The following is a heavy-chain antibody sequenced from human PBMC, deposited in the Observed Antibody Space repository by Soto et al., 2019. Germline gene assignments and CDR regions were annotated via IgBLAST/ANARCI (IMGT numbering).Heavy chain of an antibody. Sequence: QVQLVQSGAEVKKPGASVKVSCKASGYTFTSYGISWVRQAPGQGLEWVGWISAYNGNTNYAQKLQGRVTRTTDTSTSTAYMELRSRRSDDTAVYYCAIWTIFGVDPDDGAFDIWGQGTMVTVSS. CDR1: GYTFTSYG. CDR2: ISAYNGNT. J-gene: IGHJ3*02. D-gene: IGHD3-3*01. V-gene: IGHV1-18*01. CDR3: AIWTIFGVDPDDGAFDI.